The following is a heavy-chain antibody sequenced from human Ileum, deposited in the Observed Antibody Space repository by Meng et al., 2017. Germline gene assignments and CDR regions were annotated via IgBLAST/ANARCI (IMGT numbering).Heavy chain of an antibody. V-gene: IGHV4-4*02. CDR2: ISNSGKT. Sequence: QPQLQESGPGLVQPSGTLSLACAVSGDSIGNSKWWSWLRQPPGKGLEWIGEISNSGKTVYSPSLKSRVRISLDKSNNQFSLTLNSVTAADTAMYYCARERIRELGLFDSWGQGTLVTVSS. CDR1: GDSIGNSKW. CDR3: ARERIRELGLFDS. J-gene: IGHJ4*02. D-gene: IGHD3-10*01.